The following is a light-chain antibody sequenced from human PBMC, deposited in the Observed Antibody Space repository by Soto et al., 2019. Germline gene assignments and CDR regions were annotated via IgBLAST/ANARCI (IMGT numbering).Light chain of an antibody. CDR1: QGINNL. CDR2: AAS. Sequence: DIQMTQSPSSLSASVGDRVTITCRASQGINNLLGWYQQGPGKAPNRLIYAASNLEGGVPSRFSGSGSRTEFTLTISSLQPEDFATYYCLQHDTSPFTFGPGTKVDVQ. J-gene: IGKJ3*01. CDR3: LQHDTSPFT. V-gene: IGKV1-17*01.